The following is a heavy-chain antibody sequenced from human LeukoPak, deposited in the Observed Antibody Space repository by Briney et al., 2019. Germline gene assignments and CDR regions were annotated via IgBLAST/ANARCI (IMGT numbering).Heavy chain of an antibody. CDR3: AKDRNDYNYRAY. CDR1: GFTFSSYA. CDR2: ISGSGGTT. V-gene: IGHV3-23*01. Sequence: GGSLRLSCAASGFTFSSYAMSWVRQAPGKGLEWVSVISGSGGTTYYADSVKGRITISRDNSKNTLYLQVNSLRAEDTAVYYCAKDRNDYNYRAYWGQRTLVTVSS. J-gene: IGHJ4*02. D-gene: IGHD5-24*01.